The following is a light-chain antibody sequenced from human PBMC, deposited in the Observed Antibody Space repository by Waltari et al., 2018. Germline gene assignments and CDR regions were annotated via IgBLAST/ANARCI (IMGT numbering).Light chain of an antibody. CDR3: HQYNTWPKT. V-gene: IGKV3-15*01. CDR1: QSVINN. Sequence: EIVLTQSPATLSVSPGERATLSCRASQSVINNLAWYQQKPGQAPRLLIYGASRRTNDVPVRFSGSGSGTEFTLTISSLRSGDSAMYYCHQYNTWPKTFGQGTKVEI. J-gene: IGKJ1*01. CDR2: GAS.